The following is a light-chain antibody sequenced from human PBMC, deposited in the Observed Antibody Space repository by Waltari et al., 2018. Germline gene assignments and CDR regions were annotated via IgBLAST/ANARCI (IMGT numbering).Light chain of an antibody. J-gene: IGLJ1*01. V-gene: IGLV2-11*01. CDR1: SSDVGGSHY. Sequence: QSALTQPRSVSGSPGQSVTISCTGTSSDVGGSHYVSWYQQHPGKAPKLMIYDVSKRPSVVPDRFSGSKSGNTASLTISGLQAEDEADYYCCSYAGSYTYVFGTGTKVTVL. CDR2: DVS. CDR3: CSYAGSYTYV.